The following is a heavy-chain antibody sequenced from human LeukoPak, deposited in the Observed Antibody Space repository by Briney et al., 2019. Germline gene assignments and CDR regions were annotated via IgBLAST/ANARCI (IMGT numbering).Heavy chain of an antibody. CDR3: ASSPVAWYYYGSSDYYGARLDY. Sequence: GGSLRLSCAASGFTFSSYAMSWVRQAPGKGLEWVSAISGSGGSTYYADSVRGRFTISRDNDKNSLYLEMNNLRAEDTAVYYCASSPVAWYYYGSSDYYGARLDYWGQGTLVTVSS. CDR2: ISGSGGST. V-gene: IGHV3-23*01. D-gene: IGHD3-22*01. J-gene: IGHJ4*02. CDR1: GFTFSSYA.